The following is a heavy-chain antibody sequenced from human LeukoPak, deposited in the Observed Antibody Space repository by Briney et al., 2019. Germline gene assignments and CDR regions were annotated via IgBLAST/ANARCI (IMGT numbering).Heavy chain of an antibody. CDR1: GGSISSYY. CDR2: IYYSGST. J-gene: IGHJ4*02. V-gene: IGHV4-59*01. Sequence: SETLPLTCTVSGGSISSYYWSWIRQPPGKGLEWIGYIYYSGSTNYNPSLKSRVTISVDTSKNQFSLKLSSVTAADTAVYYCARGGTLSIAVAGFNYWGQGTLVTVSS. CDR3: ARGGTLSIAVAGFNY. D-gene: IGHD6-19*01.